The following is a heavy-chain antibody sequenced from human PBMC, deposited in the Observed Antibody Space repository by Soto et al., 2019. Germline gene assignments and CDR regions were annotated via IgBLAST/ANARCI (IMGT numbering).Heavy chain of an antibody. CDR2: VYYSGST. V-gene: IGHV4-30-4*01. CDR3: ARHDYGDQKPPFPDS. D-gene: IGHD4-17*01. CDR1: GGSISSGDYY. Sequence: QVQLQESGPGLVKPSQTLSLTCTVSGGSISSGDYYWGWIRQPPGKGLEWIGYVYYSGSTCYNPSLKSRVTISEDTSKDQFSLKLSSVTAADTAVYYCARHDYGDQKPPFPDSWGLGTLVTVSS. J-gene: IGHJ4*02.